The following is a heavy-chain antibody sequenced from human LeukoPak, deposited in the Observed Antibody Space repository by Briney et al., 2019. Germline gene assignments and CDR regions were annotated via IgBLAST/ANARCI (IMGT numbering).Heavy chain of an antibody. CDR3: ARAAIAAARIYYYMDV. D-gene: IGHD6-13*01. V-gene: IGHV3-7*01. Sequence: GGSLRLSCAASGFTFSSYWMSWVRQAPGKGLEWVANIKQDGSEKYYVDSVKGRFTISRDNAENSLYLQMNSLRAEDTAVYYCARAAIAAARIYYYMDVWGKGATVTVSS. CDR2: IKQDGSEK. J-gene: IGHJ6*03. CDR1: GFTFSSYW.